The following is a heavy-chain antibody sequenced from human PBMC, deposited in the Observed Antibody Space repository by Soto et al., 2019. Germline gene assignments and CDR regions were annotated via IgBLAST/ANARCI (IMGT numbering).Heavy chain of an antibody. V-gene: IGHV4-59*08. CDR1: GGSISSYY. J-gene: IGHJ4*02. CDR2: IYYSGST. Sequence: QVQLQESGPGLVKPSETLSLTCTVSGGSISSYYWSWIRQPPGKRLEWIGYIYYSGSTNYNPSLKRRVIISVDTSKNQFSLKLSSVTAADTAVYYCARRYGYSFDYWGQGTLVTVSS. CDR3: ARRYGYSFDY. D-gene: IGHD1-1*01.